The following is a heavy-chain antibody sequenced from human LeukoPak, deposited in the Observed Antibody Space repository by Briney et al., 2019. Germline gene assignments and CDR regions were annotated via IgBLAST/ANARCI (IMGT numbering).Heavy chain of an antibody. CDR1: GFIFSKYW. V-gene: IGHV3-7*01. D-gene: IGHD4-17*01. J-gene: IGHJ4*02. CDR2: IKGDGSED. CDR3: ARDMGIYTNYGAY. Sequence: GGSLRLSCAASGFIFSKYWTTWVRQPPGKGLEWVANIKGDGSEDEYVDSVKGRFTISRDNAQNSLFLQMDNLRGEDTAVYYCARDMGIYTNYGAYWGQGTLVTVSS.